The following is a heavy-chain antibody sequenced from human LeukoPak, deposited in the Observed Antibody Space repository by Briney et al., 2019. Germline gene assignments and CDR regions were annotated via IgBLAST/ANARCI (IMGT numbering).Heavy chain of an antibody. CDR2: ITYSGST. V-gene: IGHV4-39*01. Sequence: SETLSLTCSVSGDSIATYYWSWIRQSPGKGLEWIGSITYSGSTYYNPSLKSRVTISADTSKNQFSLKLSSVTAADTAVFYCARRSTTVGVRHAFDIWGQGTMVTVSS. CDR3: ARRSTTVGVRHAFDI. D-gene: IGHD4-17*01. J-gene: IGHJ3*02. CDR1: GDSIATYY.